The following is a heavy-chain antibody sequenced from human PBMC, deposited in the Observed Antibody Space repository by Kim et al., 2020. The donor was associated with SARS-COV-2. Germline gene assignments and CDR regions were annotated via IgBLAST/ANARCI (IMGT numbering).Heavy chain of an antibody. CDR1: GGTFSSYA. Sequence: SVKVSCKASGGTFSSYAISWVRQAPGQGLEWMGGIIPIFGTANYAQKFQGRVTITADESTSTAYMELSSLRSEDTAVYYCARVRYPNDYGGNSGYYFDYWGQGTLVTVSS. V-gene: IGHV1-69*13. CDR2: IIPIFGTA. D-gene: IGHD4-17*01. J-gene: IGHJ4*02. CDR3: ARVRYPNDYGGNSGYYFDY.